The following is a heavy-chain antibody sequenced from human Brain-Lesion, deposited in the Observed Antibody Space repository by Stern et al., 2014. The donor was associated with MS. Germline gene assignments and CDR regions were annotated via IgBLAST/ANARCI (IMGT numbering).Heavy chain of an antibody. J-gene: IGHJ6*02. CDR1: GYIFTGYY. Sequence: VQLVESGAEVKKPGASVKVSCKTSGYIFTGYYIHWVRQAPGQGLEWMGRINPNAGVTKYAQEFQGRVTMSRDTSISTAYVELSSLTSDDTAVYYCARDQRGITIFGVVTDYYYLGMDVWGQGTTVTVSS. D-gene: IGHD3-3*01. CDR2: INPNAGVT. CDR3: ARDQRGITIFGVVTDYYYLGMDV. V-gene: IGHV1-2*06.